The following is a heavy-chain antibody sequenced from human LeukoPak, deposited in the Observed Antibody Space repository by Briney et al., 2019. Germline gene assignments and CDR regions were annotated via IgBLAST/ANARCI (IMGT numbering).Heavy chain of an antibody. CDR2: INPNSGGT. Sequence: ASVKVSCKASGYTFTGYYMHWVRQAPGQGLEWMGWINPNSGGTNYAQKFQGRVTMTRDTSISTAYMELSRLRSDDTAVYYCARTDYGDYAARYDYWGQGTLVTVSS. V-gene: IGHV1-2*02. CDR1: GYTFTGYY. J-gene: IGHJ4*02. D-gene: IGHD4-17*01. CDR3: ARTDYGDYAARYDY.